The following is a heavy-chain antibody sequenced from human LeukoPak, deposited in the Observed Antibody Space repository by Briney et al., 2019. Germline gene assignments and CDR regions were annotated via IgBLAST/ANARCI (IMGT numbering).Heavy chain of an antibody. CDR2: INHSGST. CDR3: ARGTAARAWVRTKNYNWFDP. V-gene: IGHV4-34*01. D-gene: IGHD6-6*01. Sequence: KPSETLSLTCAVYGGSFSGYYWSWIRQPPGKGLEWIGEINHSGSTNYNPSLKSRVTISVDTSKNQFSLKLSSVTAADTAVYYCARGTAARAWVRTKNYNWFDPWGQGTLVTVSS. CDR1: GGSFSGYY. J-gene: IGHJ5*02.